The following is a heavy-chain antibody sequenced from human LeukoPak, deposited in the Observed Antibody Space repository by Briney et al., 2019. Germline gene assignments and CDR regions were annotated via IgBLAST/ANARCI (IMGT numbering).Heavy chain of an antibody. D-gene: IGHD6-19*01. J-gene: IGHJ3*02. CDR3: ARSSSGWYGAFDI. CDR2: IRSDGSNK. CDR1: GFTFSSYG. Sequence: GGSLRLSCAASGFTFSSYGMHWVRQAPGKGLEWVAFIRSDGSNKYYADSVKGRFTISRDNSKLYLQMNSLRAEDTALYYCARSSSGWYGAFDIWGQGTMVTVSS. V-gene: IGHV3-30*02.